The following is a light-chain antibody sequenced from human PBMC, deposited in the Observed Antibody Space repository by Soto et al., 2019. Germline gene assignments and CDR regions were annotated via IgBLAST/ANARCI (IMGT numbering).Light chain of an antibody. V-gene: IGLV1-40*01. CDR2: GNS. CDR3: QSYDSSLSGVV. CDR1: SSNIGAGYD. Sequence: QLVLTQPPSVSGAPGQRVTISCTGSSSNIGAGYDVHWYQQLPGTAPKLLIYGNSNRPSGVPDRFSGSKSGTSASLAITGLQAEDEVDYYCQSYDSSLSGVVFGGGTKLTVL. J-gene: IGLJ2*01.